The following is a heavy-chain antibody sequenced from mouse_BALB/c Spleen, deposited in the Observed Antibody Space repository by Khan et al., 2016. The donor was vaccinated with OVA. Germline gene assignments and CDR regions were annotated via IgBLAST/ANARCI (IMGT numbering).Heavy chain of an antibody. V-gene: IGHV2-6-1*01. CDR3: ARQPYYHYNIMDY. D-gene: IGHD2-10*01. J-gene: IGHJ4*01. CDR1: GFSLTNYG. CDR2: IWSDGST. Sequence: QVQLKESGPGLVAPSQSLSITCTISGFSLTNYGIHWVRQPPGKGLEWLVMIWSDGSTTYYSALKSRLSISKDNSKSQVFLKMNSLQTDDTAMYYCARQPYYHYNIMDYWGQGTSVTVSS.